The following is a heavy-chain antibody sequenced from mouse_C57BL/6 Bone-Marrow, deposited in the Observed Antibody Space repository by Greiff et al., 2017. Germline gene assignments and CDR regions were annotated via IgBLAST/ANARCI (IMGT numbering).Heavy chain of an antibody. D-gene: IGHD2-4*01. CDR3: ARSRVYYDYDWFAY. CDR2: IYIGNGYT. Sequence: EVQLQQSGAELVRPGSSVKMSCKTSGYTFTSYGINWVKQRPGQGLEWIGYIYIGNGYTDYNQKFKGKATLTLDPSSSTAYMQLSSLTSEDSAIYCCARSRVYYDYDWFAYWGRGTLVTVSA. V-gene: IGHV1-58*01. J-gene: IGHJ3*01. CDR1: GYTFTSYG.